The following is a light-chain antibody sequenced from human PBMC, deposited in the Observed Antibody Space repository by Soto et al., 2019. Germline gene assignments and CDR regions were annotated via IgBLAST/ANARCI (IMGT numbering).Light chain of an antibody. CDR1: SSNIGSNT. Sequence: QSVLTQPPSASGTPGQRVTISCSGSSSNIGSNTVNWYQQLPGTAPKLLIYSNNQRPSGVPDRFSGSKSGTSASLAISGLQSEDEADYYCAAWDDSLNGSVFGTGTNFTVL. CDR3: AAWDDSLNGSV. CDR2: SNN. V-gene: IGLV1-44*01. J-gene: IGLJ1*01.